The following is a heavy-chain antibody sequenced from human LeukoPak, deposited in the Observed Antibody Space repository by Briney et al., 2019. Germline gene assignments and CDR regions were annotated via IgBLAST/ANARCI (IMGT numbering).Heavy chain of an antibody. CDR1: GVTLSNYA. CDR2: ISSSGSGGNT. CDR3: GRAPAYCGRDCRSIYRAVDH. Sequence: GGSLRLSCVASGVTLSNYAMGWARQAPGKGLEWVSGISSSGSGGNTYYADSVKGRFTISRDNSKNTVDLEMSSLRTDDTAIFYCGRAPAYCGRDCRSIYRAVDHWGQGILVTVSS. V-gene: IGHV3-23*01. J-gene: IGHJ4*02. D-gene: IGHD2-21*02.